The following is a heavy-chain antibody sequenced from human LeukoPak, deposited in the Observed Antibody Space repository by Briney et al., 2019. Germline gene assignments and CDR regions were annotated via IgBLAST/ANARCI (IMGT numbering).Heavy chain of an antibody. V-gene: IGHV4-30-2*01. D-gene: IGHD1-1*01. Sequence: PSETLSLTCAVYGGSFSGYYWSWIRQPPGKGLEWIGYIYHSGSTYYNPSLKSRVTISVDRSKNQSSLKLSSVTAADTAVYYCARVEAVGTIDYGAQGTLVTVSS. CDR2: IYHSGST. J-gene: IGHJ4*02. CDR3: ARVEAVGTIDY. CDR1: GGSFSGYY.